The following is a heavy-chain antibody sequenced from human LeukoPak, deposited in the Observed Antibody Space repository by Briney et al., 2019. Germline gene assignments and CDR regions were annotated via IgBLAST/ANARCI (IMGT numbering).Heavy chain of an antibody. CDR1: GYTFTSYG. CDR2: ISAYNGNT. V-gene: IGHV1-18*01. J-gene: IGHJ4*02. Sequence: ASVKVSCKASGYTFTSYGISWVRQAPGQGLEWMGWISAYNGNTNYAQKLQGRVTMTTDTSTSTAYMELRSLRSDDTAVYYCARRPDNYYGSGSHDYWGQGTLVTVSS. CDR3: ARRPDNYYGSGSHDY. D-gene: IGHD3-10*01.